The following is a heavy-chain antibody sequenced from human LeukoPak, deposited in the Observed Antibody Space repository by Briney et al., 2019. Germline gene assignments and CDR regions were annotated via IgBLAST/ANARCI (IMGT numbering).Heavy chain of an antibody. Sequence: GGSLRLSCSASGFTFSSYAMHWVRQAPGKGLEYVSAISSNGGSTYYADSVKGRFTISRDNSKNTLYLQMNSLRAEDTAVYYCARGPRNSSGKRGAFDIWGQGTMVTVSS. J-gene: IGHJ3*02. CDR1: GFTFSSYA. V-gene: IGHV3-64*04. CDR2: ISSNGGST. CDR3: ARGPRNSSGKRGAFDI. D-gene: IGHD6-19*01.